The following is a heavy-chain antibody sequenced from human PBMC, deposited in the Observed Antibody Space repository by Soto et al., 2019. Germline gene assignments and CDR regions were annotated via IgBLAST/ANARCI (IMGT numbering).Heavy chain of an antibody. CDR1: RYTFTSYD. CDR3: AREWGYDILTGYYSVRWFDP. D-gene: IGHD3-9*01. CDR2: MNPNSGNT. J-gene: IGHJ5*02. Sequence: ASVKVSCKASRYTFTSYDINWVRQATGQGLEWMGWMNPNSGNTGYAQKFQGRVTMTRNTSISTAYMELSSPRSEDTAVYYCAREWGYDILTGYYSVRWFDPWGQGTLVTVSS. V-gene: IGHV1-8*01.